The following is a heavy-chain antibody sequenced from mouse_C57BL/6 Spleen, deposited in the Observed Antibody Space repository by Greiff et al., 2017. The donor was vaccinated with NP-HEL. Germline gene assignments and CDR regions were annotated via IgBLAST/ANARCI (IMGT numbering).Heavy chain of an antibody. Sequence: EVNVVESGGDLVKPGGSLKLSCAASGFTFSSYGMSWVRQTPDKRLEWVATISSGGSYTYYPDSVKGRFTISRDNAKNTLYLQMSSLKSEDTAMYYCARPITTVVATRDWFAYWGQGTLVTVSA. V-gene: IGHV5-6*01. J-gene: IGHJ3*01. CDR3: ARPITTVVATRDWFAY. CDR2: ISSGGSYT. D-gene: IGHD1-1*01. CDR1: GFTFSSYG.